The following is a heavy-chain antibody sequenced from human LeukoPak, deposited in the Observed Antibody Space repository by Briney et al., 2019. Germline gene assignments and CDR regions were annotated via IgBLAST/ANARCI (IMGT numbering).Heavy chain of an antibody. CDR2: ISDSGSLT. CDR1: GFTFSSYE. V-gene: IGHV3-23*01. Sequence: PGGSLRLSCAASGFTFSSYEMNWVRQAPGKGLEWVSVISDSGSLTYYADSVKGRFTISRDNSKNTLFLQMNSLRAEDTAIYYCAKDARRTDGWYFFDYWGQGTLVTVSS. J-gene: IGHJ4*02. D-gene: IGHD6-19*01. CDR3: AKDARRTDGWYFFDY.